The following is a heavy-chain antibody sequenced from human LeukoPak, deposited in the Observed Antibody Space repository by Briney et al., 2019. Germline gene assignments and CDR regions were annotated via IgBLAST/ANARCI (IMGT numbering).Heavy chain of an antibody. CDR2: IRYDGSNK. J-gene: IGHJ6*02. Sequence: GGSLRLSCAASGFTFSSYGMHWVRQAPRKGLEWVAFIRYDGSNKYYADAVKGRFTISRDNSKNTLYLQMNTLRAEDTAIYYCAKRGREQQPLYYYYGMDVWGQGTTVTVSS. D-gene: IGHD6-13*01. V-gene: IGHV3-30*02. CDR1: GFTFSSYG. CDR3: AKRGREQQPLYYYYGMDV.